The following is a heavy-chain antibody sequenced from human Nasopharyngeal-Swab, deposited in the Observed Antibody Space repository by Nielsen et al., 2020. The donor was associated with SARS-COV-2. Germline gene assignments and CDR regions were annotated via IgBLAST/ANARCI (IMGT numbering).Heavy chain of an antibody. CDR2: IHPGDSDT. V-gene: IGHV5-51*01. D-gene: IGHD6-6*01. CDR1: GYSFTSYW. CDR3: ARHWAASSSGHYYGMDV. Sequence: GESLKISCKGSGYSFTSYWIGWVRQMPGKGLEWIGIIHPGDSDTRYSPSFQGQVTISADKSISTTYLQRYSLKASDTAMYYCARHWAASSSGHYYGMDVWGQGTTVTVSS. J-gene: IGHJ6*02.